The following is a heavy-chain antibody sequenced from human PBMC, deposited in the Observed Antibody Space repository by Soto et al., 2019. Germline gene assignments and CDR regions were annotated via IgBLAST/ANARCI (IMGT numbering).Heavy chain of an antibody. V-gene: IGHV4-4*07. D-gene: IGHD3-22*01. Sequence: SETLSLTCTVSGGSISSYYWSWIRQPSGKGLEWIGRIYTSGSTNYKPSLKSRVTMSVETSKTQFSLQLSSVTAADTAIYYCARDSSGYYYLFDYWGQGTLVTVSS. CDR2: IYTSGST. CDR1: GGSISSYY. J-gene: IGHJ4*02. CDR3: ARDSSGYYYLFDY.